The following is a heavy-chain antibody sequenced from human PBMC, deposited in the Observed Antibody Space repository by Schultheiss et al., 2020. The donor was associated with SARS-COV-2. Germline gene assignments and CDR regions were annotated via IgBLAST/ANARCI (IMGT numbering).Heavy chain of an antibody. CDR1: GFTFSSYS. V-gene: IGHV3-21*04. Sequence: GGSLRLSCAASGFTFSSYSMNWVRQAPGKGLEWVSSISSTSGYIYYADSVKGRFTISRDNAKNSLYLQMNSLRAEDTAVYYCARGRIAARPVDAFDIWGQGTMVTVSS. CDR2: ISSTSGYI. D-gene: IGHD6-6*01. CDR3: ARGRIAARPVDAFDI. J-gene: IGHJ3*02.